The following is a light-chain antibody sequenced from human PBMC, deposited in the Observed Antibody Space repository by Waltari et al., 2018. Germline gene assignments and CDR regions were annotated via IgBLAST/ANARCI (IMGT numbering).Light chain of an antibody. J-gene: IGKJ3*01. Sequence: DIQMIQSPSSLSASVGDRVTITCEASQDISNYLNWYQQKPGKAPKLLIYDASNLETGVPSRFSGSGSGTDFTFTISSLQPEDIATYYCQQYDNLPPFTVGPGTKVDIK. CDR2: DAS. CDR1: QDISNY. V-gene: IGKV1-33*01. CDR3: QQYDNLPPFT.